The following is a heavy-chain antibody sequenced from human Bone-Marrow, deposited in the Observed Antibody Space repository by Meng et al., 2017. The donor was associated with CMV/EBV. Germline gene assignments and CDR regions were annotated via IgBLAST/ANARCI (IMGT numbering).Heavy chain of an antibody. CDR1: GGTFKIYA. CDR2: IIPVFGTA. CDR3: ARSRVTLRSNPVRWFYP. J-gene: IGHJ5*02. V-gene: IGHV1-69*05. Sequence: SVKVSCKASGGTFKIYAINWVRQASGQGLEWMGGIIPVFGTANFAQKFQGRLTITTDESTSTAYMELSRLRSDDTAVYYCARSRVTLRSNPVRWFYPWGQGTLVTVSS. D-gene: IGHD3-3*01.